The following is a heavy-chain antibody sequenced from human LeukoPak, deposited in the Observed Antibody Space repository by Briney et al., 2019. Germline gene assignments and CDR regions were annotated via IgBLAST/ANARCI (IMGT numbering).Heavy chain of an antibody. V-gene: IGHV1-18*01. Sequence: ASVKVSCKASGYTFTSYGISWVRQAPGQGLEWMGWIIAYNGNTNYAQKLQGRVTMTTDTSTSTTYMELRSLRSHDTAVYYCATTESSGDPFDYWGQGTLVTVSS. CDR2: IIAYNGNT. CDR3: ATTESSGDPFDY. J-gene: IGHJ4*02. D-gene: IGHD6-19*01. CDR1: GYTFTSYG.